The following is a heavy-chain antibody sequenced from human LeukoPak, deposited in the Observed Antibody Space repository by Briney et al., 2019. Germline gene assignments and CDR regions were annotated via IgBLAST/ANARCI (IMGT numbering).Heavy chain of an antibody. J-gene: IGHJ4*02. V-gene: IGHV1-8*01. Sequence: GESLKISCKASGYTFTSYDINWVRQATGQGLEWMGWMNPNSGNTGYAQKFQGRVTMTRNTSISTAYMELSSLRSEDTAVYYCARGYRMATIWSGMGYWGQGTLVTVSS. D-gene: IGHD5-24*01. CDR3: ARGYRMATIWSGMGY. CDR2: MNPNSGNT. CDR1: GYTFTSYD.